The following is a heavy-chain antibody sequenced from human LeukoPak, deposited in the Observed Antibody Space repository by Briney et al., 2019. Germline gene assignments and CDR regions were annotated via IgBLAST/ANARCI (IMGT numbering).Heavy chain of an antibody. Sequence: ASVKVSCKASGGTFSSYAISWARQATGQGLEWMGWMNPNSGNTGYAQKFQGRVTMSRNTSISTAYMELSSLRSEDTAVYYCARDCSGGSCYNWFDPWGQGTLVTVSS. V-gene: IGHV1-8*02. CDR1: GGTFSSYA. CDR3: ARDCSGGSCYNWFDP. D-gene: IGHD2-15*01. J-gene: IGHJ5*02. CDR2: MNPNSGNT.